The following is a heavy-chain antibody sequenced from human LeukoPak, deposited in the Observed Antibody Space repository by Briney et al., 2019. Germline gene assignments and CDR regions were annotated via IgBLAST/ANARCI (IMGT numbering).Heavy chain of an antibody. CDR1: GGSISIYY. J-gene: IGHJ1*01. D-gene: IGHD1-26*01. CDR2: IYYSGST. V-gene: IGHV4-59*01. Sequence: SETLSLTCTVSGGSISIYYWSWIRQPPGKGLEWIGYIYYSGSTNHNPSLKSRVTISVDTSKNQFSLKLSSVTAADTAAYYCARVPRGSDGYFQHWGQGTLVTVSS. CDR3: ARVPRGSDGYFQH.